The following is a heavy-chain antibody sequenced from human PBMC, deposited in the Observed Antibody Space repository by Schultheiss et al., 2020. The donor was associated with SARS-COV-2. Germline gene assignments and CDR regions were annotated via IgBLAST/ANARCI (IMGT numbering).Heavy chain of an antibody. D-gene: IGHD2-2*01. CDR1: GFTVSSNY. V-gene: IGHV3-74*01. CDR3: ARGGPAAIGGWFDP. CDR2: INSDGSST. Sequence: GGSLRLSCAASGFTVSSNYMSWVRQAPGKGLEWVSRINSDGSSTSYADSVKGRFTISRDNSKNTLYLQMNSLRAEDTAVYYCARGGPAAIGGWFDPWGQGTLVTVSS. J-gene: IGHJ5*02.